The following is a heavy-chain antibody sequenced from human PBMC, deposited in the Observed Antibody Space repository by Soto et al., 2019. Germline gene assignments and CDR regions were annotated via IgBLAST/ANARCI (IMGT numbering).Heavy chain of an antibody. D-gene: IGHD2-21*02. V-gene: IGHV3-53*04. CDR3: ARGRDCGGDCPNWFDP. CDR1: GFTVSSNY. Sequence: EVQLVESGGGLVQPGGSLRLSCAASGFTVSSNYMSWVRQAPGKGLEWVSVIYSGGSTYYADSVKGRFTISRHNSKNTLYLQMNSMRAEDTAVYYCARGRDCGGDCPNWFDPWGQGTLVTVSS. CDR2: IYSGGST. J-gene: IGHJ5*02.